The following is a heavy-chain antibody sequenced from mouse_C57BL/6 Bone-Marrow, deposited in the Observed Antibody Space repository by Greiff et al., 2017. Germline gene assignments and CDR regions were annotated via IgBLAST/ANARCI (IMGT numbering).Heavy chain of an antibody. CDR3: ARSYGYDGYYFDY. V-gene: IGHV1-54*01. CDR2: INPGSGGT. Sequence: VQLQQSGAELVRPGTSVKVSCKASGYAFTNYLIEWVKQRPGQGLEWIGVINPGSGGTNYNEKFKGKATLTADKSSSTAYMQLSSLTSEDSAVYFCARSYGYDGYYFDYWGKGTTLTVSS. J-gene: IGHJ2*01. D-gene: IGHD2-2*01. CDR1: GYAFTNYL.